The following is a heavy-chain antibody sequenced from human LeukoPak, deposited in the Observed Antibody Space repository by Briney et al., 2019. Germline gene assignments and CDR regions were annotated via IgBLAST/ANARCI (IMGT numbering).Heavy chain of an antibody. CDR2: IYYSGST. D-gene: IGHD6-19*01. CDR1: GGSISSYY. J-gene: IGHJ4*02. V-gene: IGHV4-59*01. CDR3: AIVNVPYSSCWLFDY. Sequence: ASETLSLTCTVSGGSISSYYSRWIRQPPGKGLEWIGYIYYSGSTNYNPSLKSRVTISVDTSKNQFSLKLSSVTAADTAIYYCAIVNVPYSSCWLFDYWSQGTLVTVSS.